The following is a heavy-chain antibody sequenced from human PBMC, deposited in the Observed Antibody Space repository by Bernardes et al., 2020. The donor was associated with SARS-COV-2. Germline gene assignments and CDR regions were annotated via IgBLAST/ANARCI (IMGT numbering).Heavy chain of an antibody. J-gene: IGHJ6*02. D-gene: IGHD2-2*01. CDR1: GYSFTSYW. CDR2: IYPGDSDT. Sequence: GESLKISCKGSGYSFTSYWIGWVRQMPGKGLEWMGIIYPGDSDTRYSPSFQGQVTISADKSISTAYLQWSSLKASDTAMYYWARQDSSTWGWYGMDVWGQGTTFTVSS. CDR3: ARQDSSTWGWYGMDV. V-gene: IGHV5-51*01.